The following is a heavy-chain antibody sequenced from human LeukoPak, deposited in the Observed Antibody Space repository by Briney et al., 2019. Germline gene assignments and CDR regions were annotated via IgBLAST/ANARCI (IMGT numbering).Heavy chain of an antibody. J-gene: IGHJ3*01. CDR2: ISDRGDCT. Sequence: GGSLRLSCAASGFSLTTYAMGWVRQAPGKGLEWVSVISDRGDCTYYADSVKGRFTISRDSSKNTLYLQMNSLGGEDTALYYCAKGRWGLTINNFDLWGQGTMVTVSS. CDR3: AKGRWGLTINNFDL. V-gene: IGHV3-23*01. D-gene: IGHD2-21*02. CDR1: GFSLTTYA.